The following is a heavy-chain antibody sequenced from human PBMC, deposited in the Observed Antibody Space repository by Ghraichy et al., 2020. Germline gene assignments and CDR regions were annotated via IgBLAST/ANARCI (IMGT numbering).Heavy chain of an antibody. CDR2: INHSGST. CDR3: ARRQGGKDY. D-gene: IGHD3-16*01. J-gene: IGHJ4*02. Sequence: SETLSLTCAVYGGSFSGYYWSWIRQPPGKGLEWIGEINHSGSTNYNPSLKSRVTISVDTSKNQFSLKLSSVTAADTAVYYCARRQGGKDYWGQGTLVTVSS. CDR1: GGSFSGYY. V-gene: IGHV4-34*01.